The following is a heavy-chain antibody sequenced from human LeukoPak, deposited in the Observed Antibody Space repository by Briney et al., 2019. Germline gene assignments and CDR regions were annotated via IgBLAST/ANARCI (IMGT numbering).Heavy chain of an antibody. J-gene: IGHJ4*02. D-gene: IGHD3-22*01. Sequence: ASVKVSCKASGYTFTNYAMNWVRQAPGQGLEWMGWMNTNTGNPTYAQCFTGRFVFSLDTSVSTPYLQISSLKTEDTAVYYCAVLSYDSSGYYYPFDYWGQGTLVTVSS. CDR3: AVLSYDSSGYYYPFDY. CDR2: MNTNTGNP. V-gene: IGHV7-4-1*02. CDR1: GYTFTNYA.